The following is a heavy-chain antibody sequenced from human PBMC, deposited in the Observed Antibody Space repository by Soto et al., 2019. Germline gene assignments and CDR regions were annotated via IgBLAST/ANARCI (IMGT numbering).Heavy chain of an antibody. V-gene: IGHV3-21*01. Sequence: GGSLRLSCAASRFTFSSYSMNWVRQAPGKGLEWVSSISSSSSYIYYADSVKGRFTISRDSTKNTLSLQINSLRAEDSAVYYCAKDLHSSGWAAYNFDYWGQGTLVTVSS. CDR3: AKDLHSSGWAAYNFDY. CDR2: ISSSSSYI. D-gene: IGHD6-25*01. CDR1: RFTFSSYS. J-gene: IGHJ4*02.